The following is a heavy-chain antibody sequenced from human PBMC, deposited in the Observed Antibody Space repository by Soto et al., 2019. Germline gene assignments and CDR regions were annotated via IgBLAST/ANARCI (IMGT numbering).Heavy chain of an antibody. Sequence: VRQAPGQGLEWMGGIIPIFGTANYAQKFQGRVTITADESTSTAYMELSSLRSEDTAVYYCARGEGYTIFGVVHYYGMDVWGQGTTVTVSS. CDR3: ARGEGYTIFGVVHYYGMDV. V-gene: IGHV1-69*01. CDR2: IIPIFGTA. D-gene: IGHD3-3*01. J-gene: IGHJ6*02.